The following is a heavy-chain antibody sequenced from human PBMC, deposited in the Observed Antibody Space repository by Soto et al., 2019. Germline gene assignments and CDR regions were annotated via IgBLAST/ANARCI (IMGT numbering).Heavy chain of an antibody. J-gene: IGHJ6*02. CDR2: IYHSGST. CDR1: GGSISSSNW. V-gene: IGHV4-4*02. D-gene: IGHD2-2*01. CDR3: ARLGGYCSSTNCYGYHGMDV. Sequence: SETLSLTCAVSGGSISSSNWWSWVRQPPGKGLEWIGEIYHSGSTNYNPSLKSRVTISVDKSKNQFSLKVSSVTVADTAVYYCARLGGYCSSTNCYGYHGMDVWGQGTTVTVSS.